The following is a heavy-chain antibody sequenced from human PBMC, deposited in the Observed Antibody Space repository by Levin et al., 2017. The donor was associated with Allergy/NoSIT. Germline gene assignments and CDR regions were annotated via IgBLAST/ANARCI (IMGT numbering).Heavy chain of an antibody. CDR2: ITSDASTT. V-gene: IGHV3-74*03. CDR1: GFTFSDFW. Sequence: GESLKISCSASGFTFSDFWMHWVRQAPGKGPVWISHITSDASTTSYADSVKGRFTISRDNAKNTLYLQMNSLRGEDTAVYYCARDPLAFGTSPDCWGQGTLVTVSP. D-gene: IGHD3-16*01. J-gene: IGHJ4*02. CDR3: ARDPLAFGTSPDC.